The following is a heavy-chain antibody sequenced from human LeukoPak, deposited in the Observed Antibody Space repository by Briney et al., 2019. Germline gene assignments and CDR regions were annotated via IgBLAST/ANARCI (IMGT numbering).Heavy chain of an antibody. CDR1: GGSFSGYY. CDR3: AGGATPGVF. Sequence: SETLSLTCGVYGGSFSGYYWTWIRQPPGKGLEWIGEINHSGSTNYIPSLKSRVTMSLDTSKNQFSLKLTSVTAADTAVYYCAGGATPGVFWGKGTLVTVSS. V-gene: IGHV4-34*01. CDR2: INHSGST. J-gene: IGHJ4*02. D-gene: IGHD3-10*01.